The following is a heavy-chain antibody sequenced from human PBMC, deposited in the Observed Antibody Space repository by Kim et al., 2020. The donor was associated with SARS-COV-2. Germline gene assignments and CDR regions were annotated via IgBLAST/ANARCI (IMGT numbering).Heavy chain of an antibody. D-gene: IGHD2-15*01. V-gene: IGHV4-39*01. Sequence: SLKSRVTISVDTSKTQFSLKLSSVTAADTAVYYCARHSPSYCSGGSCYFDWGQGTLVTVSS. J-gene: IGHJ4*02. CDR3: ARHSPSYCSGGSCYFD.